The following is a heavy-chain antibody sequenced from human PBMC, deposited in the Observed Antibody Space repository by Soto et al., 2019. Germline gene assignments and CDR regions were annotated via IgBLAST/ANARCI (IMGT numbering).Heavy chain of an antibody. J-gene: IGHJ6*02. Sequence: LRLSFAASGFTFSSYEMNWVRQAPGKGLEWVSYISSSGSTIYYADSVKGRFTISRDNAKNSLYLQMNSLRAEDTAVYYCAREGSYYYDSSGPPFLYYGMDVWGQGTTVTVSS. CDR2: ISSSGSTI. CDR3: AREGSYYYDSSGPPFLYYGMDV. V-gene: IGHV3-48*03. CDR1: GFTFSSYE. D-gene: IGHD3-22*01.